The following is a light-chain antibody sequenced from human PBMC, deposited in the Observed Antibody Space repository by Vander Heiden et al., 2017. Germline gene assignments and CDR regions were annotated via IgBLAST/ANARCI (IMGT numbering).Light chain of an antibody. Sequence: IQMTQSPSSVSASVGDRVPITCRASHDISTSLVWYQQKPGKVPNLLIYLASTLQSGVPSRFSGSGSGTDFTLTISSLQPEDFATYYCQQASSFPWTFGQGTKVEIK. CDR2: LAS. CDR1: HDISTS. CDR3: QQASSFPWT. V-gene: IGKV1-12*01. J-gene: IGKJ1*01.